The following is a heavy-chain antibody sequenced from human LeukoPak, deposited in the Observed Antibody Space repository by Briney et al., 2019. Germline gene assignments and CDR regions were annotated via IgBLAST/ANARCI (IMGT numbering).Heavy chain of an antibody. CDR2: ISNDGSRK. CDR3: ARAPTYDSSGYYYRDAFDI. D-gene: IGHD3-22*01. J-gene: IGHJ3*02. CDR1: GFTFSRHG. Sequence: GGSLRLSCAPSGFTFSRHGMHWVRQAPGKGLEWVAIISNDGSRKYYAHSVEGRFTISRDNSKNTLYLQMDSLRAEDTAVYYCARAPTYDSSGYYYRDAFDIWGQGTMVTVSS. V-gene: IGHV3-30*03.